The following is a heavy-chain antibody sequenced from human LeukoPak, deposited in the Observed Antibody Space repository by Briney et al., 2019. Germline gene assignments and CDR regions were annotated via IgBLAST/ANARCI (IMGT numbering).Heavy chain of an antibody. J-gene: IGHJ5*02. CDR3: ARGFLEWLLYRYWFDP. V-gene: IGHV1-69*13. CDR1: GGTFSSYA. D-gene: IGHD3-3*01. Sequence: ASVKVSCKASGGTFSSYAISWVRQAPGQGLEWMGGIIPIFGTANYAQKFQGRVTITADESTSTAYMELSSLRSEDTAVYYCARGFLEWLLYRYWFDPWGQGTLVTVSS. CDR2: IIPIFGTA.